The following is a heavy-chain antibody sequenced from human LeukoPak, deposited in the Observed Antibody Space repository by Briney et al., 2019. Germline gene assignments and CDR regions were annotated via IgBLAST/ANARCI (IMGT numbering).Heavy chain of an antibody. CDR1: EFTFSGYW. Sequence: GGSLRLSCAPPEFTFSGYWMNWVRQAPGKGPGWVAKIKEDGSEKYYVDSVKGRFTISRDNAKNSLYLQMNSLRAEDTAVYYCARGGGWYFDYWGQGTLVTVSS. D-gene: IGHD6-19*01. CDR2: IKEDGSEK. V-gene: IGHV3-7*01. J-gene: IGHJ4*02. CDR3: ARGGGWYFDY.